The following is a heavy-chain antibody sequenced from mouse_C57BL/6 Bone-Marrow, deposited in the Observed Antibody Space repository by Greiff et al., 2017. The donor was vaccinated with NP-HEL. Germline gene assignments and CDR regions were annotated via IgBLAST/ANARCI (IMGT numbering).Heavy chain of an antibody. V-gene: IGHV1-19*01. J-gene: IGHJ3*01. CDR2: INPYNGGT. Sequence: VQLQQSGPVLVKPGASVKMSCKASGYTFTDYYMNWVKQSHGKSLEWIGVINPYNGGTSYNQKFKGKATLTVDKSSSTAYMALNSLTSEDSAVYYCARAYYSNYAWFAYWGQGTLVTVSA. D-gene: IGHD2-5*01. CDR1: GYTFTDYY. CDR3: ARAYYSNYAWFAY.